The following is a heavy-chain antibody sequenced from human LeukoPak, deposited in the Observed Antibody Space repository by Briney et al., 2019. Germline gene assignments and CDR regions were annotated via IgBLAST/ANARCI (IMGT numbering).Heavy chain of an antibody. Sequence: GGSLRLSCAASGFTFSDYYMSWIRQAPGKGLEWVSYISSSGSTIYYADSVKGRFTISRDNAKNSLYLQMNSLRAEDTAVYYCATTSVVTAIGRRGYFQHWGQGTLVTVSS. CDR3: ATTSVVTAIGRRGYFQH. V-gene: IGHV3-11*04. CDR2: ISSSGSTI. J-gene: IGHJ1*01. CDR1: GFTFSDYY. D-gene: IGHD2-21*02.